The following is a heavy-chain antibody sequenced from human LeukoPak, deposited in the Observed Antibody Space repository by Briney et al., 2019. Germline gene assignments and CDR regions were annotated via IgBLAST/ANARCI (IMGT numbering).Heavy chain of an antibody. CDR1: GYTFTSYA. D-gene: IGHD3-22*01. J-gene: IGHJ4*02. Sequence: ASVKVSCKASGYTFTSYAMHWVRQAPGQRLEWMGWINAGNGNTKYSQKLQGRVTITRDTSASTAYMELSSLRSEDTAVYYCASDYYDSSGLFDYWGQGTLVTVSS. CDR2: INAGNGNT. V-gene: IGHV1-3*01. CDR3: ASDYYDSSGLFDY.